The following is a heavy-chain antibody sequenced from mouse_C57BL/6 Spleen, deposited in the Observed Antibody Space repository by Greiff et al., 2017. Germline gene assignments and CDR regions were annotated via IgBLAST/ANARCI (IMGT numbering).Heavy chain of an antibody. Sequence: EVQLVESGGGLVQPGGSLSLSCAASGFTFTDYYMSWVRQPPGTALEWLGFIRNKANGYTTEYSASVKGRFTISRDNSQSILYLQMNALRAKNSATDDCARSYGSSYWFAYWGQGTLVTVSA. CDR2: IRNKANGYTT. CDR3: ARSYGSSYWFAY. CDR1: GFTFTDYY. V-gene: IGHV7-3*01. D-gene: IGHD1-1*01. J-gene: IGHJ3*01.